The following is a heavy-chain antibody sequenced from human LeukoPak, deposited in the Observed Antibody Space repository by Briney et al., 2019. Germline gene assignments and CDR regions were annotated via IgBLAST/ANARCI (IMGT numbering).Heavy chain of an antibody. J-gene: IGHJ4*02. CDR2: MHYSERA. V-gene: IGHV4-59*01. Sequence: TSETLSLTCTVSGGSISCYYWRWMRQPPGKGREWIGYMHYSERANYHPSLNSRVTISVDTSKNQFSLKLSSVTAADTAVYYGARGASNYNILTGYYNVHLFDYWGQGTLVTVSS. D-gene: IGHD3-9*01. CDR3: ARGASNYNILTGYYNVHLFDY. CDR1: GGSISCYY.